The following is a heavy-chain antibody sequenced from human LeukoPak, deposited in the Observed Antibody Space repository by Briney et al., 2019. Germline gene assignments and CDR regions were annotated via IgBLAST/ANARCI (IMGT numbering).Heavy chain of an antibody. D-gene: IGHD1-26*01. Sequence: GGSLRLSCAASGFTFSSYGMHWVRQAPGKGLEWVAFISNDGSTKYYADSVKGRFSISRDNSKNTLYLQMNSLRAEDTAVYYCAKEVFTYCYFDYWGQGTLVTVSS. CDR1: GFTFSSYG. J-gene: IGHJ4*02. CDR3: AKEVFTYCYFDY. V-gene: IGHV3-30*18. CDR2: ISNDGSTK.